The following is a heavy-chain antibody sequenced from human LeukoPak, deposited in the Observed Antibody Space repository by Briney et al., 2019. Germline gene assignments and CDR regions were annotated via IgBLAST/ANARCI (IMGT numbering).Heavy chain of an antibody. V-gene: IGHV1-69*05. D-gene: IGHD3-22*01. J-gene: IGHJ1*01. CDR2: IIPIFGTA. Sequence: SVKVSCKASGGTFSSYAISWVRQAPGQGPEWMGGIIPIFGTANYAQKFQGRVTITTDESTSTAYMELSSLRSEDTAVYYCARGGVYYYDSSGYPPSQHWGQGTLVTVSS. CDR3: ARGGVYYYDSSGYPPSQH. CDR1: GGTFSSYA.